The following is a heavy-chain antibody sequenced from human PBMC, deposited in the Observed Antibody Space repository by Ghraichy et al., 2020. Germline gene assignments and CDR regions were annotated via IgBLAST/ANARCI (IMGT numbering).Heavy chain of an antibody. CDR1: GGSISSFY. J-gene: IGHJ4*02. D-gene: IGHD6-25*01. V-gene: IGHV4-59*08. CDR2: ISYSGIT. CDR3: ARRRPAANPHYFDY. Sequence: SETLSLTCTVSGGSISSFYWSWIRQPPGKGLEWIGYISYSGITNYNPSLKGRVTISVDTSKNQFSLKLTSVTAADTAVYYCARRRPAANPHYFDYWGQGNLVTVSS.